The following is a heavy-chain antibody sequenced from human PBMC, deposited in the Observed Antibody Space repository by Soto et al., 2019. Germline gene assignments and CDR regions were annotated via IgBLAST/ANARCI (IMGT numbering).Heavy chain of an antibody. CDR1: GGSISSYY. CDR3: ARVGRGYSYSYLPLDY. CDR2: IYYSGST. Sequence: SETLSLTCTVSGGSISSYYWSWIRQPPGKGLEWIGYIYYSGSTNYNPSLKSRVTISVGTSKNQFSLKLTSVTAADTAVYYCARVGRGYSYSYLPLDYWGQGALVTVSS. D-gene: IGHD5-18*01. J-gene: IGHJ4*02. V-gene: IGHV4-59*01.